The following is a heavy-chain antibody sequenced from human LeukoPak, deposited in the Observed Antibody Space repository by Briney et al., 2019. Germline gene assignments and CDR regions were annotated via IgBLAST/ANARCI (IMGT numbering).Heavy chain of an antibody. CDR3: AREIGDGAFDI. D-gene: IGHD2-21*01. V-gene: IGHV4-59*01. CDR2: IYYSGST. J-gene: IGHJ3*02. CDR1: GGSISSYS. Sequence: SETLSLTCTVSGGSISSYSWSWIRQPPGRVMGWIGYIYYSGSTNYNPSLKGRVTISVDTSKNQFSLKLSSVTAADTAVYYCAREIGDGAFDIWGQGTMVTVSS.